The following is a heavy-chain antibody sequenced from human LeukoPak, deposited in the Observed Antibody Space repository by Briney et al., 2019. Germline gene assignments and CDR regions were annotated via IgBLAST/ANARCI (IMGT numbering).Heavy chain of an antibody. J-gene: IGHJ4*02. Sequence: SGGSLRLSCAASGFTFSSYAMSWVRQAPGKGLEWVSTISSSGGSTYYADSVKGRFTISRDNSKNTLYLQMNSLRAEDTAVYYCAKVVGATTRGYFDYWGQGTLVTVFS. CDR2: ISSSGGST. CDR3: AKVVGATTRGYFDY. D-gene: IGHD1-26*01. V-gene: IGHV3-23*01. CDR1: GFTFSSYA.